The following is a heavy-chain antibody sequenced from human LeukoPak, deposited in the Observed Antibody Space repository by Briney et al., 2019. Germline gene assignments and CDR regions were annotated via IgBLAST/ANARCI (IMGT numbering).Heavy chain of an antibody. CDR3: AREGYDSSGYYGLMLFDI. D-gene: IGHD3-22*01. CDR2: IKQDGSEK. V-gene: IGHV3-7*05. J-gene: IGHJ3*02. CDR1: GFTFRNAW. Sequence: VGSLRLSCAASGFTFRNAWMSWVRQAPGKGLEWVANIKQDGSEKYYVDSVKGRFTISRDNAKNSLYLQMNSLRAEDTAVYYCAREGYDSSGYYGLMLFDIWGQGTMVTVSS.